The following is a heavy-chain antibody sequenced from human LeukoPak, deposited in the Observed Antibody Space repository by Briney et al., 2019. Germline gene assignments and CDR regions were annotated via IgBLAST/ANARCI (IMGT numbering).Heavy chain of an antibody. CDR1: GFTFSDYA. Sequence: PGGSLRLSCAASGFTFSDYAMSWVRQAPGKGLEWVSGISASGYTTYYADSVKGRFTISRDNSKNTLYVQMNSLRAEDMAVYYCAKDGVGATSNYFDYWGQGTLVTVSS. CDR3: AKDGVGATSNYFDY. D-gene: IGHD1-26*01. J-gene: IGHJ4*02. V-gene: IGHV3-23*01. CDR2: ISASGYTT.